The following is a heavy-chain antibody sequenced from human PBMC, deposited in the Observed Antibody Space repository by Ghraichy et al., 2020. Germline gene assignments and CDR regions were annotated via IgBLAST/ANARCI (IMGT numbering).Heavy chain of an antibody. D-gene: IGHD6-19*01. Sequence: SETLSLTCAVYGGSFSGYYWSWIRQPPGKGLEWIGEINHSGSTNYNPSLKSRVTISVDTSKNQFSLKLSSVTAADTAAYYCARREGRQWLVRRYYFDYWGQGTLVTVSS. CDR3: ARREGRQWLVRRYYFDY. J-gene: IGHJ4*02. CDR1: GGSFSGYY. CDR2: INHSGST. V-gene: IGHV4-34*01.